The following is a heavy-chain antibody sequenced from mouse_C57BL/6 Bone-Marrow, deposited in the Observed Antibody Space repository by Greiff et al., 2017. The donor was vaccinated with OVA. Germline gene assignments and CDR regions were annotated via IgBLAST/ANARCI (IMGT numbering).Heavy chain of an antibody. CDR2: IYPGDGDT. CDR1: GYAFSSYW. D-gene: IGHD1-1*01. Sequence: VQVVESGAELVKPGASVKISCKASGYAFSSYWMNWVKQRPGKGLEWIGQIYPGDGDTNYNGKFKGKATLTADKSSSTAYMQLSSLTSEDSAVYFCARDGSRGFAYWGQGTLVTVSA. CDR3: ARDGSRGFAY. V-gene: IGHV1-80*01. J-gene: IGHJ3*01.